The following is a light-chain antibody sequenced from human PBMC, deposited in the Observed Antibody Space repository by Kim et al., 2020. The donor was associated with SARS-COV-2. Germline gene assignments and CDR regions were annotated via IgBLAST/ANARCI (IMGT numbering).Light chain of an antibody. Sequence: QSVLTQPPSVSGAPGQRVTISCTGSSSNIGAGYDVHWYQQLPGTAPKLLIYGNSNRPSGVPDRFSGSKSGTSASLAITGLQAEDEADYYCQSYDSSLSGFWVFGGGTQLTFL. V-gene: IGLV1-40*01. CDR2: GNS. CDR3: QSYDSSLSGFWV. CDR1: SSNIGAGYD. J-gene: IGLJ3*02.